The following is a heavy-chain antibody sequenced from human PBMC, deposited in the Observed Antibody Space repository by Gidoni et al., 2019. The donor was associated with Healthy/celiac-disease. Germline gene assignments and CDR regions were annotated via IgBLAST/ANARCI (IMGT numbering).Heavy chain of an antibody. CDR3: ARILLAAAVGNWFDP. V-gene: IGHV2-26*01. Sequence: QVTLKESGPVLVKHTETLTLTCTVSGFSLSNARMGVSWIRQPPGKALEWLAHLFSNDENTYRPSLKSRLTISKDTSKSQVVLTMTNMDPVDTATYYCARILLAAAVGNWFDPWGQGTLVTVSS. D-gene: IGHD6-13*01. CDR2: LFSNDEN. J-gene: IGHJ5*02. CDR1: GFSLSNARMG.